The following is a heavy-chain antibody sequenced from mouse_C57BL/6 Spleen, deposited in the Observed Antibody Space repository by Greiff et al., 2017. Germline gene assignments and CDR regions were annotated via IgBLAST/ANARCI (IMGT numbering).Heavy chain of an antibody. CDR2: LNPSNGGT. V-gene: IGHV1-26*01. J-gene: IGHJ3*01. CDR1: GYTFTDYY. D-gene: IGHD1-3*01. Sequence: VQLQQSGPELVKPGASVKISCKASGYTFTDYYMNWVKQSHGKSLEWIGDLNPSNGGTSYNQQFKGTATLTVDKSSSTAYMVLRSLTSEESAVYDCARGDNNHRGWFAYWGQGTLVTVSA. CDR3: ARGDNNHRGWFAY.